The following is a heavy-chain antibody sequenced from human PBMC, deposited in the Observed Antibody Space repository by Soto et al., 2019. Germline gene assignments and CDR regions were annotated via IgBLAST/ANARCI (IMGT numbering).Heavy chain of an antibody. CDR1: GGSISSGGYY. CDR3: ARSRARRGYSYGYSPYYFDY. J-gene: IGHJ4*02. D-gene: IGHD5-18*01. V-gene: IGHV4-31*03. CDR2: IYYSGST. Sequence: SETLSLTCTVSGGSISSGGYYWSWIRQHPGKGLEWIGYIYYSGSTYYNPSLKSRVTISVDTSKNQFSLKLSSVTAADTAVYYCARSRARRGYSYGYSPYYFDYWGQGTLVTSPQ.